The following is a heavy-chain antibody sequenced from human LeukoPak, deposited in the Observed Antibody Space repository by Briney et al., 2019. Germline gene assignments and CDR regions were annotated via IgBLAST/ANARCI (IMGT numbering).Heavy chain of an antibody. J-gene: IGHJ4*02. D-gene: IGHD5-24*01. CDR2: IKQDGSKK. CDR3: TRVGYIDEGIDY. CDR1: GFPFSSYW. V-gene: IGHV3-7*04. Sequence: GGSLRLSCVASGFPFSSYWMTWVRQAPGKGLEWVANIKQDGSKKSYVDSVKGRFTISRGNAKNSLYLQMNSLRAEDTAIYYCTRVGYIDEGIDYWGQGTLVTVSS.